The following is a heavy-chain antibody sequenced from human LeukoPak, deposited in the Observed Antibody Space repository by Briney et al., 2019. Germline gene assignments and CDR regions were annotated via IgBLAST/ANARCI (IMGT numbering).Heavy chain of an antibody. CDR1: GYTFTSYD. D-gene: IGHD3-22*01. J-gene: IGHJ4*02. Sequence: ASVKVSCKASGYTFTSYDINWVRQATGQGLEWMGWMNPNSGNTGYAQKFQGRVTMTRNTSISTAYMGLSSLRSEDTAVYYCARGHRRDSYYYDSSGYPDWGQGALVTVSS. CDR2: MNPNSGNT. V-gene: IGHV1-8*01. CDR3: ARGHRRDSYYYDSSGYPD.